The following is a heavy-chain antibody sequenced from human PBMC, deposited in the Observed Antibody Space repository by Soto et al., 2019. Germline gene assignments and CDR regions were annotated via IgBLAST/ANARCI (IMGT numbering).Heavy chain of an antibody. J-gene: IGHJ6*02. CDR1: GDSVRNTNYY. CDR3: ARVSRWLGQYYYYGMDV. Sequence: SETLSLTCNVSGDSVRNTNYYWSWIWHPPGTGLEWIGYIYYTGATNYNPSLKSRVTISVDTSKNQFSLKLSSVTAADTAVYYCARVSRWLGQYYYYGMDVWGQGTTVTVSS. V-gene: IGHV4-61*01. CDR2: IYYTGAT. D-gene: IGHD6-19*01.